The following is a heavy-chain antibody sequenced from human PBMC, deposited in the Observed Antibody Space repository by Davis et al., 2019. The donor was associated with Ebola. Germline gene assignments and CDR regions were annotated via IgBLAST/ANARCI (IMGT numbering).Heavy chain of an antibody. V-gene: IGHV2-5*02. Sequence: SGPPQVNPTQTLTLTCTFSGFSLSTRGVGVGWIRQPPGTALEWLALIYWDDDKRYIPSLKSRLTITKDNSKNQVVLTMTNMDPLDTATYYCAHIVIVLLPAAIVATNFFDYWGQGTLVTVSS. D-gene: IGHD2-2*02. CDR3: AHIVIVLLPAAIVATNFFDY. CDR1: GFSLSTRGVG. J-gene: IGHJ4*02. CDR2: IYWDDDK.